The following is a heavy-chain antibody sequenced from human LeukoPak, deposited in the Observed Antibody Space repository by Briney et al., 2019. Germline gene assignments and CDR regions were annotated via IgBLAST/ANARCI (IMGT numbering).Heavy chain of an antibody. CDR1: GYTFTSYY. Sequence: GASVKVSCKASGYTFTSYYMHWVRQAPGQGLEWMGIINPSGGSTSYAQKFQGRVTMTRDTSTSTVYMELSSLRSEDTAVYYCARDLEPYYYDSSGYYNWFDPWGQGTLVTVSS. D-gene: IGHD3-22*01. CDR2: INPSGGST. CDR3: ARDLEPYYYDSSGYYNWFDP. V-gene: IGHV1-46*01. J-gene: IGHJ5*02.